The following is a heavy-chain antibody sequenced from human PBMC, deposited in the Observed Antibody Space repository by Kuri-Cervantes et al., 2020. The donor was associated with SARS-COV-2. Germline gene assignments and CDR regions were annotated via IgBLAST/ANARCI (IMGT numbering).Heavy chain of an antibody. CDR3: ARAGTIFGVVIQNFDY. CDR2: IYYSGST. V-gene: IGHV4-30-4*01. D-gene: IGHD3-3*01. CDR1: GGSISSGDYY. J-gene: IGHJ4*02. Sequence: SCTVSGGSISSGDYYWSWIRQPPGKGLEWIGYIYYSGSTYYNPSLKSRVTISVDTSKNQFSLKLSSVTAADTAVYYCARAGTIFGVVIQNFDYWGQGTLVTVSS.